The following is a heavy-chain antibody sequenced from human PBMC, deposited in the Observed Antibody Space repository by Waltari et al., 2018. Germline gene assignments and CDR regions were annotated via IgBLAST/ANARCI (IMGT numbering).Heavy chain of an antibody. CDR2: IYSGGST. V-gene: IGHV3-53*01. CDR1: GFTVSDNY. J-gene: IGHJ3*02. Sequence: EVQLVESGGGLIQPGGSLRLSCTASGFTVSDNYMSWVRQAPGRGLEWVSGIYSGGSTYYADSVKGRFTISRDNSKNTLYLQMNSLRAEDTAVYYCARRGGDMITFRGAFDIWGQGTMVTVSS. D-gene: IGHD3-16*01. CDR3: ARRGGDMITFRGAFDI.